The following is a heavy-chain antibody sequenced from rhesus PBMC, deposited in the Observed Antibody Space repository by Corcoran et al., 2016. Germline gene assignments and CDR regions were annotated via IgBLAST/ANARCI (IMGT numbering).Heavy chain of an antibody. J-gene: IGHJ4*01. Sequence: QLQLQESDPGLVKPSETLSLTCAVSGGSISSNYWSWIRQPPRKGLEWIGRISGSGGSPAYNPSLKSRVTISTDTSKNQFSLKLSSVTAADTAVYYCARETRGDYEWGGRDYFDYWGQGVLVTVSS. CDR3: ARETRGDYEWGGRDYFDY. CDR2: ISGSGGSP. V-gene: IGHV4-173*01. D-gene: IGHD3-34*01. CDR1: GGSISSNY.